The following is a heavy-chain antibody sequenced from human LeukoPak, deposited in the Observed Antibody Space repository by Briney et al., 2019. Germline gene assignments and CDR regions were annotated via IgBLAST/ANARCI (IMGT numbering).Heavy chain of an antibody. J-gene: IGHJ4*02. D-gene: IGHD6-13*01. CDR1: GFTFSTYA. Sequence: GGSLRLSCAASGFTFSTYAMSWVRQAPEKGLEWVSGIRGSGGSTYNADSVKGRFSISRDNSKNTLYLQMNSPRAEDTAVYYCARGWYPFDYWGQGTLVTVSS. CDR2: IRGSGGST. V-gene: IGHV3-23*01. CDR3: ARGWYPFDY.